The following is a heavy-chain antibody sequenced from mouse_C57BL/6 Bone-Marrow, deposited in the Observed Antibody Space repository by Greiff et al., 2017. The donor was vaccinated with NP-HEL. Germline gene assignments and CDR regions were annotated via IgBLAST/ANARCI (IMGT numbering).Heavy chain of an antibody. Sequence: VKLQESGPGLVQPSQSLSITCTVSGFSLTSYGVHWVRQSPGKGLEWLGVIWRGGSTDYNAAFMSRLSITKDNSKSQVFFKMNSLQADDTAIYYCAKKDYYGYDYYAMDYWGQGTSVTVSS. CDR2: IWRGGST. CDR3: AKKDYYGYDYYAMDY. D-gene: IGHD2-2*01. V-gene: IGHV2-5*01. J-gene: IGHJ4*01. CDR1: GFSLTSYG.